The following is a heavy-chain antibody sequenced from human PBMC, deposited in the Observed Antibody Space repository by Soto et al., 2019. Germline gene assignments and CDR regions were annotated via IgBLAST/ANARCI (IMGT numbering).Heavy chain of an antibody. CDR3: ARGPRTGYYQSIDY. J-gene: IGHJ4*02. V-gene: IGHV3-33*01. CDR1: GFTFSSYG. CDR2: IWYDGSNK. D-gene: IGHD3-9*01. Sequence: GGSLRLSCAASGFTFSSYGMHWVRQAPGKGLEWVAVIWYDGSNKYYADSVKGRFTISRDNSKNTLYLQMDSLRAEDTAVYYCARGPRTGYYQSIDYWGQGTLVTVS.